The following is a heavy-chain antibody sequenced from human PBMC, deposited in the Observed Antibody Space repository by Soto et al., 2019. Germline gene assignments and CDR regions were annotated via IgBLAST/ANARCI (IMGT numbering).Heavy chain of an antibody. CDR1: GLTFSRCV. D-gene: IGHD3-22*01. J-gene: IGHJ4*02. Sequence: GGSLRLSCAASGLTFSRCVMTWVRQAPGKGLELVSGISGSGGSTYYADSVKGRFTISRDNSKNTLYLQMNSLRAEDTAVFYCAKVTYYSDIGGYLFDYWGQGTLVTVSS. V-gene: IGHV3-23*01. CDR2: ISGSGGST. CDR3: AKVTYYSDIGGYLFDY.